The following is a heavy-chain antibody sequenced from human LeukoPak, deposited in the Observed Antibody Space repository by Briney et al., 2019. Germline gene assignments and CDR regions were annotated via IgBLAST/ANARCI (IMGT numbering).Heavy chain of an antibody. CDR2: IYYSGST. J-gene: IGHJ4*02. D-gene: IGHD3-22*01. CDR3: ARHSSGYYYIRY. V-gene: IGHV4-39*01. CDR1: GASISSSSYY. Sequence: PSETLSLTCTVSGASISSSSYYWGWIRQPPGKGLEWIGSIYYSGSTYYNPSLKSRVTISVDTSKNQFSLKLSSVTAADTAVYYCARHSSGYYYIRYWGQGTLVTVSS.